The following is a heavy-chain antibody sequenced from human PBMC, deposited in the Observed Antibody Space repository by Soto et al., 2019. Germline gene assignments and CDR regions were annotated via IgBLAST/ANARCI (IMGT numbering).Heavy chain of an antibody. D-gene: IGHD6-13*01. V-gene: IGHV1-69*18. CDR2: IVPVFPSV. CDR1: GGAFNNYA. Sequence: QVQLVQSGAEVKKPGSSVKVSCKASGGAFNNYAIYWVRQAPGQGLEWLGTIVPVFPSVYYAPRFQGRLTIIAEGSTGTVYMMLSSLKSEDTAVYCCVREMPSTAAASFYYGLNVWGQGTSVTVSS. CDR3: VREMPSTAAASFYYGLNV. J-gene: IGHJ6*02.